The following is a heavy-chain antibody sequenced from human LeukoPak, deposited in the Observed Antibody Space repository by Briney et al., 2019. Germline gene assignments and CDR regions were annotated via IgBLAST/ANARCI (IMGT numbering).Heavy chain of an antibody. V-gene: IGHV3-48*01. Sequence: PGGSLRLSCVASGFTLSHYSMNWVRQAPGKGLEWLSYINNSSDSIYKADSVKGRFTISRDNAKNSIYLQMDSLRVEDTAMYYCARGVHERFLEWVGDYWGQGVMVTVSA. J-gene: IGHJ4*02. CDR3: ARGVHERFLEWVGDY. CDR2: INNSSDSI. D-gene: IGHD3-3*01. CDR1: GFTLSHYS.